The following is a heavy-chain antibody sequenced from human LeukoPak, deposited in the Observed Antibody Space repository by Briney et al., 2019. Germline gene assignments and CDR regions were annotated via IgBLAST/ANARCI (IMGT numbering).Heavy chain of an antibody. Sequence: GGSLRLSCAVSGFTFSTYAMSWVRQAPGKGLDWVSIITGSGDNTYYADSVKGRFTISRDNSKNTLYLQMNSLRAEDTAIYYCARSTNRGVFPFWGQGSPVTVSS. V-gene: IGHV3-23*01. D-gene: IGHD3-10*01. CDR3: ARSTNRGVFPF. CDR1: GFTFSTYA. CDR2: ITGSGDNT. J-gene: IGHJ4*02.